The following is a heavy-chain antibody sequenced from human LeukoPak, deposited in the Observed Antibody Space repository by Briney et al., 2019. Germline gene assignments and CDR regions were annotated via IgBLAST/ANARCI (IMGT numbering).Heavy chain of an antibody. CDR3: ARAIRGYNYGLRGFFDY. J-gene: IGHJ4*02. CDR2: INQDGSEK. D-gene: IGHD5-18*01. Sequence: PGGSLRLSCAASGFTFSSYGMSWVRQAPGKGLEWVANINQDGSEKYYVDSVKGRFTISRDNARNSLYLRMNSLRAEDTAVYYCARAIRGYNYGLRGFFDYWGQGTLVTVSS. CDR1: GFTFSSYG. V-gene: IGHV3-7*01.